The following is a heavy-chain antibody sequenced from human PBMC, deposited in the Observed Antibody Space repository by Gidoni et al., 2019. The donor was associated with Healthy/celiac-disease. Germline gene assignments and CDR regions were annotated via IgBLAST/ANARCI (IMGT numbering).Heavy chain of an antibody. CDR1: GGSFSVYY. Sequence: QVQLQQWGAGLLKPSETLSLTCAVYGGSFSVYYWSWIRQPPGKGLEWIGEINHSGSTNNNPSLKNRVTRSVDTSKNQFSLKMSSVTAADTSVYYWARENDEYWSGYDEGEAFDIWGQGTMVTVSS. J-gene: IGHJ3*02. V-gene: IGHV4-34*01. CDR2: INHSGST. D-gene: IGHD3-3*01. CDR3: ARENDEYWSGYDEGEAFDI.